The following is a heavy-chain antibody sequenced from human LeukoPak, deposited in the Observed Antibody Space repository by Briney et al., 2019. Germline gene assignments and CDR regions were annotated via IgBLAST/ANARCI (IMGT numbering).Heavy chain of an antibody. CDR3: ERTLYIASAPGGFDY. CDR2: INPKNADT. V-gene: IGHV1-2*02. Sequence: ASVKVSCKSSAYTFTAHYKHWVRQAPGQGLEWMGWINPKNADTNYTYKFHGRVTMTTDTSTGTVYMEVNARRSDDAAVYYCERTLYIASAPGGFDYWGQGTLVTVSS. CDR1: AYTFTAHY. D-gene: IGHD5-12*01. J-gene: IGHJ4*02.